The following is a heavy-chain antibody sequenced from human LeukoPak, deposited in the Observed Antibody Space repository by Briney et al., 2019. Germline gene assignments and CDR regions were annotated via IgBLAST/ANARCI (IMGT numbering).Heavy chain of an antibody. CDR1: GVSIRSITYH. CDR2: IYYSGST. J-gene: IGHJ4*02. D-gene: IGHD2-15*01. Sequence: PSETLSLTCTVSGVSIRSITYHWGGIRQPPGKGLEWIGSIYYSGSTYYNPSLKSRVTISVDTSKNQFSLKLSSVTAADTAVYYSARPVVVVAASLYYFDYWGQGTLVTVSS. V-gene: IGHV4-39*01. CDR3: ARPVVVVAASLYYFDY.